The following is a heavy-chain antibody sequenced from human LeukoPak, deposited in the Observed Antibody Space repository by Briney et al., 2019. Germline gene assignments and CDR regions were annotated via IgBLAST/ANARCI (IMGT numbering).Heavy chain of an antibody. CDR3: ARADGLLSLDY. CDR1: GYTFTGYY. J-gene: IGHJ4*02. CDR2: INPNSGGT. D-gene: IGHD2-2*01. Sequence: ASVKISCKGSGYTFTGYYMHWVRQAPGQGLEWMGWINPNSGGTNYAQKFQGRVTMTRDTSISTAYMELSRLRSDDTAVYYCARADGLLSLDYWGQGTLVTVSS. V-gene: IGHV1-2*02.